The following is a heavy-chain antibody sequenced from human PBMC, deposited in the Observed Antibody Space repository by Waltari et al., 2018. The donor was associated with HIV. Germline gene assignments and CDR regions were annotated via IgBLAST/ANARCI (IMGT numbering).Heavy chain of an antibody. V-gene: IGHV7-4-1*01. CDR1: ENAFSGSV. J-gene: IGHJ4*02. CDR2: IDTKTGSP. CDR3: AEGYGAFDFDY. Sequence: SENAFSGSVINWVRQAPGQGLEWIGLIDTKTGSPTYAQVFSGLLILSLDTSVTTSYLQIRALKTNDTATYYCAEGYGAFDFDYWGQGTLITVSP. D-gene: IGHD2-15*01.